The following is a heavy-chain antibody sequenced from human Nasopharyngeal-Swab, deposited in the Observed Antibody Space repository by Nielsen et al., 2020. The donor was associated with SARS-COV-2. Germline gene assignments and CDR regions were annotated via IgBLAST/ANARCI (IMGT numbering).Heavy chain of an antibody. CDR3: AKGATWGYYYYYMDV. V-gene: IGHV3-9*01. CDR2: ISWNSGSI. J-gene: IGHJ6*03. D-gene: IGHD2-15*01. Sequence: SLKISCAASGFTFDDYAMNWVRQAPGKGLEWVSGISWNSGSIGYADSVKGRFTISRDNAKNSLYLQMNSLRAEDTALYYCAKGATWGYYYYYMDVWGKGTTVTVSS. CDR1: GFTFDDYA.